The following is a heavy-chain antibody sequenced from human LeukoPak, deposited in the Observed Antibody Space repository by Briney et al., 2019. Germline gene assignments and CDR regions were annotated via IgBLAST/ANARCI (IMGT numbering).Heavy chain of an antibody. CDR2: INHSGST. CDR1: GGSFSGYY. V-gene: IGHV4-34*01. J-gene: IGHJ4*02. CDR3: ARGVPDY. Sequence: PSETLSLTCAVYGGSFSGYYWSWIRQPPGKGLEWIGEINHSGSTNYNPSLKSRVTISVDTSKNQFSLKLSSVTAADTAVYYCARGVPDYWGQGTLVTVPS.